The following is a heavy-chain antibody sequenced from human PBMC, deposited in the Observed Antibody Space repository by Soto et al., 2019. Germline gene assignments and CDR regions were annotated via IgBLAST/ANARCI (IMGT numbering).Heavy chain of an antibody. CDR2: INPSGGST. CDR1: GYTFTSYY. J-gene: IGHJ4*02. D-gene: IGHD1-7*01. CDR3: ARVSELSGPDFES. Sequence: GGSVNVSCKAFGYTFTSYYMHWVRQAPGQGLEWMGIINPSGGSTSYAQKFQGRVTMTRDTSTSTVYMELSSLRSEDTAVYYCARVSELSGPDFESWGEGNMVTVSP. V-gene: IGHV1-46*01.